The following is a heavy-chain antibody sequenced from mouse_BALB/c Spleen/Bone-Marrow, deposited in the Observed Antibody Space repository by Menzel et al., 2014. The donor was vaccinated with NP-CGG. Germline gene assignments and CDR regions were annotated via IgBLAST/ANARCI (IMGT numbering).Heavy chain of an antibody. CDR2: INPDSSTI. V-gene: IGHV4-1*02. Sequence: DVMLVESGGGLVQPGGSLKLSCAASGFDFSGYWMTWVRQAPGKGLEWIGEINPDSSTINYTPSLKDKFIISRDNAKNALHLQMSKVRSEDTAPYYCARPGYYGYQDVWGAGTTVTVSS. J-gene: IGHJ1*01. CDR3: ARPGYYGYQDV. CDR1: GFDFSGYW. D-gene: IGHD1-2*01.